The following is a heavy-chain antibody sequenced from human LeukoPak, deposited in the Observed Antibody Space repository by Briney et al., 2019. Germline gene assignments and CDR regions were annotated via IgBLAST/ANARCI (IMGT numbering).Heavy chain of an antibody. J-gene: IGHJ5*02. Sequence: SETLSLTCAVYGGSFSGYYWSWIRQPPGKGLEWIGEINHSGNTNYNPSLKSRVTISVDTSKNQFSLKLSSVTAADTAVYYCARHAAYCSSTSCSEGILTKPKRGFDPWGQGTLVTVSS. V-gene: IGHV4-34*01. CDR2: INHSGNT. CDR3: ARHAAYCSSTSCSEGILTKPKRGFDP. D-gene: IGHD2-2*01. CDR1: GGSFSGYY.